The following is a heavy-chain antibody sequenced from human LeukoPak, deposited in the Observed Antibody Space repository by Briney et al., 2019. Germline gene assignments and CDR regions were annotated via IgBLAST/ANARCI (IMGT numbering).Heavy chain of an antibody. V-gene: IGHV4-59*01. D-gene: IGHD3-16*01. CDR3: ARRMITTSDTFDV. J-gene: IGHJ3*01. Sequence: SETLSLTCIVSGDSISSYYWSWIRQPPGKGLEWIGYVFHSGTTNYSPSLKSRVAISLDVSKNQFPLMLTSVTAADTAVYYCARRMITTSDTFDVWGQGTMVTVSS. CDR2: VFHSGTT. CDR1: GDSISSYY.